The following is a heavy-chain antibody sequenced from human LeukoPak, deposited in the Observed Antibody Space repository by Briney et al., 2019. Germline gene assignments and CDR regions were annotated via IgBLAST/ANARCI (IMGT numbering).Heavy chain of an antibody. Sequence: GGSLRLSCAASGFTFSSYAMSWVRQAPGKGLEWVSSISSSSSYIYYADSVKGRFTISRDNAKNSLYLQMNSLRAEDTAVYYCARFSSSGWSTNWGQGTLVTVSS. V-gene: IGHV3-21*01. J-gene: IGHJ4*02. D-gene: IGHD6-19*01. CDR1: GFTFSSYA. CDR2: ISSSSSYI. CDR3: ARFSSSGWSTN.